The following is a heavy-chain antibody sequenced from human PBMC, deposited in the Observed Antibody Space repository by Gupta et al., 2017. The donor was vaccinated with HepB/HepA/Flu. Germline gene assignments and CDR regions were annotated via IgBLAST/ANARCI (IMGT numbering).Heavy chain of an antibody. CDR1: GFTFSDYG. V-gene: IGHV3-23*01. D-gene: IGHD1-26*01. Sequence: EVQLLESGRGLVQPGGSLRLSCGASGFTFSDYGMNWVRQTPGKGLEWVSGISGRGGDTCYADSVMGRFTISRDNSKNTMYLQMNSLRAEDAAIYYCVKRGESGNFYQSWGQGTLVTVSS. CDR2: ISGRGGDT. CDR3: VKRGESGNFYQS. J-gene: IGHJ5*02.